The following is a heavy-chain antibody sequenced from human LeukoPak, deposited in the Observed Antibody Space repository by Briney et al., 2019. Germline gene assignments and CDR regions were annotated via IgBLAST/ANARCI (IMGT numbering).Heavy chain of an antibody. CDR2: ISGSGGST. CDR1: GFTFSSYA. V-gene: IGHV3-23*01. J-gene: IGHJ6*02. Sequence: GGSLRLSCAASGFTFSSYAMSWVRQAPGKGLEWVSAISGSGGSTYYEDSVKGRFTISRDNSKNTLYLQMNSLRAEDTAVYYCAKELVWFGELFGMDVWGQGTTVTVSS. CDR3: AKELVWFGELFGMDV. D-gene: IGHD3-10*01.